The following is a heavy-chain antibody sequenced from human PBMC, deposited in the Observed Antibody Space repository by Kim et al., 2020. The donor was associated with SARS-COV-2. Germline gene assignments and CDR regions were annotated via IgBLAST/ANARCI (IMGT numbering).Heavy chain of an antibody. CDR1: GGSISSSSYY. CDR2: IYYSGST. Sequence: SETLSLTCTVSGGSISSSSYYWGWIRQPPGKGLEWIGSIYYSGSTYYNPSLKSRVTISVDTSKNQFSLKLSSVTAADTAVYYCARTIVVVTAILDYFDYWGQGTLVTVSS. D-gene: IGHD2-21*02. J-gene: IGHJ4*02. V-gene: IGHV4-39*01. CDR3: ARTIVVVTAILDYFDY.